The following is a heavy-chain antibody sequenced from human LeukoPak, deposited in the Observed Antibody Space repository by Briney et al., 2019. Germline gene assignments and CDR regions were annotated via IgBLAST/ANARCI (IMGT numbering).Heavy chain of an antibody. J-gene: IGHJ4*02. CDR1: GGSISSSNW. V-gene: IGHV4-4*02. CDR2: IYHSGST. Sequence: PSETLSLTCAVSGGSISSSNWWSWVRPPPGKGLEWIGEIYHSGSTNYNPSLKSRVTIPVDKSKNQFSLKLSSVTTADTAVYYCARAGDAYSSTPFDYWGQGTLVTVSS. CDR3: ARAGDAYSSTPFDY. D-gene: IGHD6-13*01.